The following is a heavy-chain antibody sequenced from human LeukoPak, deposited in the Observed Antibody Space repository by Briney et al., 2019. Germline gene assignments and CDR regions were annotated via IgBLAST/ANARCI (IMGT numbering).Heavy chain of an antibody. CDR1: GYTFTSYG. D-gene: IGHD2-2*01. V-gene: IGHV1-18*01. CDR2: ISAYNGNT. Sequence: GASVKVSCKASGYTFTSYGISWVRQAPGQGLEWMGWISAYNGNTNYAQKLQGRVTMTTDTSTSTAYMELSSLRSEDTAVYYCARVGRYCSSTSCYRKQWFDPWGQGTLVTVSS. J-gene: IGHJ5*02. CDR3: ARVGRYCSSTSCYRKQWFDP.